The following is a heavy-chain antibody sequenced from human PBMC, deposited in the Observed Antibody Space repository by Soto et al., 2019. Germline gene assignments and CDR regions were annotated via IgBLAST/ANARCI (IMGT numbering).Heavy chain of an antibody. CDR1: GFSFSLRY. CDR3: VTETQWYFDD. V-gene: IGHV3-11*01. J-gene: IGHJ4*02. Sequence: QVQLVESGGGLVNPGGSLRLSCAASGFSFSLRYMSWIRQAPGRGLEWASYISPGGDNIHYADFVKGRFTISRDNPKDSLNLQMNSLRVEDTAVYYCVTETQWYFDDGGQGTLVTVSS. D-gene: IGHD2-8*01. CDR2: ISPGGDNI.